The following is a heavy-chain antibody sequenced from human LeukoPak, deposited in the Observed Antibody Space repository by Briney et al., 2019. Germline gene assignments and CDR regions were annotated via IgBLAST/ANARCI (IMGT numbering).Heavy chain of an antibody. CDR1: GFTFSNYG. V-gene: IGHV3-33*01. CDR2: IWYDGSNK. CDR3: ATTDFDY. D-gene: IGHD1-1*01. J-gene: IGHJ4*02. Sequence: GGSLRLSCAASGFTFSNYGMHWVRQAPVKGLEWVAVIWYDGSNKYYADSVKGRFTISRDNSKNTLYLQMSSLRAEDTAVYYCATTDFDYWGQGTLVTVSS.